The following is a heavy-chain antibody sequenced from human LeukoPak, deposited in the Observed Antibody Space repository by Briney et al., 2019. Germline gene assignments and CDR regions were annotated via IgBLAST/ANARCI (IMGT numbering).Heavy chain of an antibody. V-gene: IGHV1-2*02. Sequence: ASVKVSCKASGYTFTGNHMHWVRQAPGQGLEWMGWINPNSGGTNYAQKFQGRVIMTRDTSISTAYMELSRLGSDDTAVYYCARDRGIAEADSFDPWGQGTLVTVSS. J-gene: IGHJ5*02. CDR1: GYTFTGNH. CDR3: ARDRGIAEADSFDP. CDR2: INPNSGGT. D-gene: IGHD6-13*01.